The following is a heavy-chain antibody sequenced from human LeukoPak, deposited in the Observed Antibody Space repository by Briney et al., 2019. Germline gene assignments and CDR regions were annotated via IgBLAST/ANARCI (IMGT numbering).Heavy chain of an antibody. D-gene: IGHD2-2*01. CDR3: ASARTTAFMDV. Sequence: PSETLSLTCTVSGGSIGSYYWGWIRQPAGKGLEWIGRIYTSGSTNYNPSLKSRVTMSVDTSKNQFSLRLSSVTAADTAVYYCASARTTAFMDVWGKGTTVTVSS. V-gene: IGHV4-4*07. CDR2: IYTSGST. CDR1: GGSIGSYY. J-gene: IGHJ6*04.